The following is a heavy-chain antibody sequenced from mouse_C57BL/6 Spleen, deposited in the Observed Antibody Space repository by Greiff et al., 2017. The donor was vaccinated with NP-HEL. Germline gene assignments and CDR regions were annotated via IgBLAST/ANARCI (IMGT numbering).Heavy chain of an antibody. J-gene: IGHJ4*01. CDR1: GYTFTDYY. D-gene: IGHD2-1*01. V-gene: IGHV1-26*01. Sequence: VQLQQSGPELVKPGASVKISCKASGYTFTDYYMNWVKQSHGKSLEWIGDINPNNGGTSYNQKFKGKATLTVDKSSSTAYMELRSLTSEDSAVYYCARGGGNYWDYAMDYWGQGTSVTVSS. CDR2: INPNNGGT. CDR3: ARGGGNYWDYAMDY.